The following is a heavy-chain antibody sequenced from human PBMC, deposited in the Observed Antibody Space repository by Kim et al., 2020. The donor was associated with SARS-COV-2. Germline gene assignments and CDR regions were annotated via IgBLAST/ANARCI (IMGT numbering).Heavy chain of an antibody. J-gene: IGHJ5*02. Sequence: SETLSLTCAVYGGSFSGYYWSWIRQPPGKGLEWIGEINHSGSTNYNPSLKSRVTISVDTSKNQFSLKLSSVTAADTAVYYCARGPPGEAVAGTVLWFDPWGQGTLVTVSS. V-gene: IGHV4-34*01. CDR2: INHSGST. CDR1: GGSFSGYY. CDR3: ARGPPGEAVAGTVLWFDP. D-gene: IGHD6-19*01.